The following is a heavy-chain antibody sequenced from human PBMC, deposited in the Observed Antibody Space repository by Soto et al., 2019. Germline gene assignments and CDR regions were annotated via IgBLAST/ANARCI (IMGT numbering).Heavy chain of an antibody. CDR3: ARDLSGYSSGWYVFFY. Sequence: GGSLRLSCAASGFTVSSNYMSWVRQAPGKGLEWVSVIYSGGSTYYADSVKGRFTISRDNSKNTLYLQMNSLRAEDTAVYYCARDLSGYSSGWYVFFYWGQGTLVTVS. CDR2: IYSGGST. D-gene: IGHD6-19*01. CDR1: GFTVSSNY. J-gene: IGHJ4*02. V-gene: IGHV3-53*01.